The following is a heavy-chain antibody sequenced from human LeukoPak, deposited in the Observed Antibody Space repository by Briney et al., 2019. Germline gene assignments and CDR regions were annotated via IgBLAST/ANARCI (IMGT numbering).Heavy chain of an antibody. Sequence: QPGGSLRLSCAAFGFTFSSYGMHWVRQTPGKGLEWVAFIRHDGSYQQYADSVKGRFTVSRDNSKDMVYLQMNSLRTEDTAVYYCAKNRVSSDYPRDFDFWGQGTLVTVSS. CDR3: AKNRVSSDYPRDFDF. J-gene: IGHJ4*02. CDR2: IRHDGSYQ. D-gene: IGHD3-22*01. CDR1: GFTFSSYG. V-gene: IGHV3-30*02.